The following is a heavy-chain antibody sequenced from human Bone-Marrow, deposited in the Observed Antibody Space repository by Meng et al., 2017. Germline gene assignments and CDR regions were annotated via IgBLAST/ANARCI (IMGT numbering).Heavy chain of an antibody. CDR1: GFTFSSYA. V-gene: IGHV3-23*01. J-gene: IGHJ6*02. Sequence: GESLKISCAASGFTFSSYAMSWVRQAPGKGLEWVSAISGSGGSTYYADSVKGRFTISRDNTKNSLYLQMNSLRAEDTAVYYCARDLGYVDYGDYYYYGMDVWGQGTTVTVSS. CDR3: ARDLGYVDYGDYYYYGMDV. D-gene: IGHD4-17*01. CDR2: ISGSGGST.